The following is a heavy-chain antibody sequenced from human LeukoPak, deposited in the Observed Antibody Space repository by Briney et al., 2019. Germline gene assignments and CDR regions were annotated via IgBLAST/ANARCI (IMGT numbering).Heavy chain of an antibody. Sequence: GGSLRLSRAASVFSYINTWISGVRDAPGKGRECGSRIKRNTDGATTDYAARVKVRFPISRDESSDTLSMQMSGLKTEDTAVYYCVSGGYRGLHFYSYGMDVWGQGTTVTVSS. D-gene: IGHD5-24*01. CDR2: IKRNTDGATT. CDR3: VSGGYRGLHFYSYGMDV. J-gene: IGHJ6*02. V-gene: IGHV3-15*01. CDR1: VFSYINTW.